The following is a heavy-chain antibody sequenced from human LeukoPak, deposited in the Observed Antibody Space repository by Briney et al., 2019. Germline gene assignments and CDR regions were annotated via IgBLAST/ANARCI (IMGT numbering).Heavy chain of an antibody. Sequence: SETLSLTCTVSGGSMNDHYWTWIRQPPEKGLELIGHIYSSGTTAYTPPLKSRVTMSIDTSRNQFSLNVFSVTAADSAVYYCARFNSGCSEASCYVHYWGQGILVIVSS. CDR3: ARFNSGCSEASCYVHY. V-gene: IGHV4-59*11. J-gene: IGHJ4*02. CDR2: IYSSGTT. CDR1: GGSMNDHY. D-gene: IGHD2-2*01.